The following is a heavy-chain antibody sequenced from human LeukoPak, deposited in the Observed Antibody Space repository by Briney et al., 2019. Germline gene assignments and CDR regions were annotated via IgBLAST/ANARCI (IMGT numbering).Heavy chain of an antibody. CDR3: ARDDYYDSSGPPDS. Sequence: GGSLRLSCAASGFTFSDHYMSWIRQAPGKGLEWVSYISSSSSYTNSADSVKGRFTISRDNAKNSLYLQMNSRRAEDTAVYYCARDDYYDSSGPPDSWGQGTLVTVSS. CDR1: GFTFSDHY. D-gene: IGHD3-22*01. V-gene: IGHV3-11*06. J-gene: IGHJ5*01. CDR2: ISSSSSYT.